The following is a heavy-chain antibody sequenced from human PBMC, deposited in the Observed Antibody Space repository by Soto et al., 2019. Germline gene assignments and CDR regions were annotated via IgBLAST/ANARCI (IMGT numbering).Heavy chain of an antibody. CDR2: IIPIFGTA. J-gene: IGHJ4*02. CDR3: ARGVRGYCSSTSCYTNLGY. D-gene: IGHD2-2*02. CDR1: GGTFSSYA. Sequence: SVKVSCKASGGTFSSYAISWVRQAPGQGLEWMGGIIPIFGTANYAQKFQGRVTITADESTSTAYMELSSLRSEDTAVYYCARGVRGYCSSTSCYTNLGYWGQGTLVTVSS. V-gene: IGHV1-69*13.